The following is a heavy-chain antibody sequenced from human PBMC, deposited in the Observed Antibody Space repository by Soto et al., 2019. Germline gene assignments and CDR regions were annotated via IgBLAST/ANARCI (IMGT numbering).Heavy chain of an antibody. CDR3: VREDSAWDSRGSFDF. Sequence: EVRLLESGGGLVRPGGSLRLSCAASAFTFTNYAMNWVRQAPGKGLEWVSVISGSGGSASYADSVQGRFTISRDNSKNTLYLQMNSLRVEDTARYYCVREDSAWDSRGSFDFWGRGTVVTVS. CDR1: AFTFTNYA. D-gene: IGHD6-19*01. J-gene: IGHJ3*01. V-gene: IGHV3-23*01. CDR2: ISGSGGSA.